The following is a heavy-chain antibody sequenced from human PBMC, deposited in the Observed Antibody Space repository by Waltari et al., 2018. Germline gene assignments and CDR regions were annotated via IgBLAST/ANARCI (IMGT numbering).Heavy chain of an antibody. Sequence: QVQLVQSGAEVKKPGSSVKVSCKASGGTFSSYAISWVRQAPGQGLEWMERIIPIFGTANYAQKFQGRVTITADKSTSTAYMELSSLRSEDTAVYYCARDGPIAVAGIPGYFDYWGQGTLVTVSS. J-gene: IGHJ4*02. V-gene: IGHV1-69*08. CDR2: IIPIFGTA. D-gene: IGHD6-19*01. CDR3: ARDGPIAVAGIPGYFDY. CDR1: GGTFSSYA.